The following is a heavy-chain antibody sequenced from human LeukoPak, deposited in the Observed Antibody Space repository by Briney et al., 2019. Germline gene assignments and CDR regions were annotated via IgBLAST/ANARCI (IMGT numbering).Heavy chain of an antibody. J-gene: IGHJ4*02. CDR3: AKDPGADFWSGYYDY. CDR2: ISGSGGST. D-gene: IGHD3-3*01. Sequence: GGSLRLSCAASGFTFSSYAMSWVRQAPGKGLEWVSAISGSGGSTHYADSVKGRFTISRDNSKNTLYLQMNSLRAEDTAVYYCAKDPGADFWSGYYDYWGQGTLVTVSS. V-gene: IGHV3-23*01. CDR1: GFTFSSYA.